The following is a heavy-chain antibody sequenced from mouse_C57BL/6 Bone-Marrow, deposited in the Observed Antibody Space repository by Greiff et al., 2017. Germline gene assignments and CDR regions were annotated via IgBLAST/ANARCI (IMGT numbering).Heavy chain of an antibody. D-gene: IGHD6-5*01. CDR1: GFTFSDYG. CDR3: ARTPMFAY. V-gene: IGHV5-17*01. Sequence: EVQLVESGGGLVKPGGSLKLSCAASGFTFSDYGMHWVRQAPEQGLEWVAYISSGSSTIYYADKVKGRFTISRDNAKNTLFLQMTSLRSEDTAMYYCARTPMFAYWGQGTLVTVSA. CDR2: ISSGSSTI. J-gene: IGHJ3*01.